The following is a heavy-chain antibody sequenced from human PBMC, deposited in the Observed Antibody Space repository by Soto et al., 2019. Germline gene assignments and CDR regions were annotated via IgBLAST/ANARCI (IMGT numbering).Heavy chain of an antibody. CDR2: IHYSGTT. CDR1: GGSMRNYF. D-gene: IGHD6-13*01. J-gene: IGHJ4*02. CDR3: AAGEASSRNLAPYYLDF. V-gene: IGHV4-59*01. Sequence: SETRSLTCPVSGGSMRNYFWTWIRQPPGKGLEWIGYIHYSGTTSFFPSYNPSLRSRVTISEDTSKNQFSLKLLSVTTADTAVYFCAAGEASSRNLAPYYLDFWGQGTLVTVSS.